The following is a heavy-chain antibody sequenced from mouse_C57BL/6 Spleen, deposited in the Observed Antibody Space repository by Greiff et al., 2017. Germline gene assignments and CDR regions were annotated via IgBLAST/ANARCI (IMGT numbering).Heavy chain of an antibody. CDR3: ARRDGNWYFDV. J-gene: IGHJ1*03. CDR1: GFTFSSYG. V-gene: IGHV5-6*02. Sequence: EVMLVESGGDLVKPGGSLKLSCAASGFTFSSYGMSWVRQTPDKRLEWVATISSGGSYTYYPDSVKGRFTISRDNAKNTLYLQMSRLKSEDTAMYYCARRDGNWYFDVWGTGTTVTVSS. D-gene: IGHD2-1*01. CDR2: ISSGGSYT.